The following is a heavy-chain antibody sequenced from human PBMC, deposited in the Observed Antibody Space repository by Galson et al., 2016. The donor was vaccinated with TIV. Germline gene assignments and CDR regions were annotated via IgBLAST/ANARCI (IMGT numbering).Heavy chain of an antibody. J-gene: IGHJ6*02. D-gene: IGHD2/OR15-2a*01. CDR3: ARVTPAFYGVQRYHYFGMDV. CDR2: VYYTGST. V-gene: IGHV4-59*01. Sequence: ETLSLTCGVSDDAISRYYWSWIRVPPGKGLEWIGNVYYTGSTDYNPSLRSRVTMSVDLSKDQFSLSLNSVTAADTAVYYCARVTPAFYGVQRYHYFGMDVWGQGTSVTVSS. CDR1: DDAISRYY.